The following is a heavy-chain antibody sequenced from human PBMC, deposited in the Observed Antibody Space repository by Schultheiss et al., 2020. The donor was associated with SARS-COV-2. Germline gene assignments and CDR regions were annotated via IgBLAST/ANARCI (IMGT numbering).Heavy chain of an antibody. V-gene: IGHV3-20*04. Sequence: GGSLRLSCAASGFIFSDAWMTWVRQAPGKGLEWVSGISWNSGSIGYADSVKGRFTVSRDNAKNSLYLQMNSLRAEDTAVYYCARVHGYSGYDFLGFGFDYWGQGTLVTVSS. D-gene: IGHD5-12*01. CDR2: ISWNSGSI. J-gene: IGHJ4*02. CDR3: ARVHGYSGYDFLGFGFDY. CDR1: GFIFSDAW.